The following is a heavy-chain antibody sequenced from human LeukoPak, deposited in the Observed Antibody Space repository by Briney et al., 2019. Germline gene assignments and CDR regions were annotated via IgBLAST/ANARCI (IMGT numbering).Heavy chain of an antibody. J-gene: IGHJ4*02. V-gene: IGHV3-74*01. Sequence: GGSLRLSRAASGFTFSSYWMHWVRQAPGKGLVWVSRINSDGSSTSYADSVKGRFTISRDNAKNTPYLQMNSLRAEDTGVYYCARGYYHYGSGTYDWGQGTLVTVSS. CDR1: GFTFSSYW. CDR2: INSDGSST. D-gene: IGHD3-10*01. CDR3: ARGYYHYGSGTYD.